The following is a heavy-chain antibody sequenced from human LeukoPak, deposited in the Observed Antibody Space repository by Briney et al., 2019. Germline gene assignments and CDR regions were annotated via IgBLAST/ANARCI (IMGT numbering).Heavy chain of an antibody. CDR2: IKQDGTEK. D-gene: IGHD1-26*01. CDR3: ARDLLGWELHYFDY. CDR1: GFTFTTYW. V-gene: IGHV3-7*01. Sequence: GSLRLSCAASGFTFTTYWMSWVRQAPGKGLEWVANIKQDGTEKYYVDSVKGRFTISRDNAKNSLYLQMNSLRAEDTAVYYCARDLLGWELHYFDYWGQGTLVTVSS. J-gene: IGHJ4*02.